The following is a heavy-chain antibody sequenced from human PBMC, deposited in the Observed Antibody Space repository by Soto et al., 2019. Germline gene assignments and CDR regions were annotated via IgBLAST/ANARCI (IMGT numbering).Heavy chain of an antibody. Sequence: QVQLQESGPGLVKPSETLSLTCTVSGGSVSSGSYYWSWIRQPPGKGLEWIGYIYYSGSTNYNPSSKRRVTISVDTSTNPFSLKLSSVTAADTAVYYCARAEGPSDSSGYPFDSWGQGTLVTVSS. CDR3: ARAEGPSDSSGYPFDS. CDR1: GGSVSSGSYY. J-gene: IGHJ4*02. D-gene: IGHD3-22*01. CDR2: IYYSGST. V-gene: IGHV4-61*01.